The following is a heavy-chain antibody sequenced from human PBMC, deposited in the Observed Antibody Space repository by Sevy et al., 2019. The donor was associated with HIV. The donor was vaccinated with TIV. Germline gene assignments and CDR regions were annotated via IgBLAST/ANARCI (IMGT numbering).Heavy chain of an antibody. V-gene: IGHV3-48*03. D-gene: IGHD3-22*01. CDR2: ISSSGSTR. J-gene: IGHJ6*03. CDR1: GFTYSSDE. Sequence: GGSLRLSCAASGFTYSSDEMNWVRQAPGKGLEWVSYISSSGSTRYYADSVKGRFTISRDNAKNSLYLQMNSLRAEDTAVYYCARDPRLDYYYYYMDVWGKGTTVTVSS. CDR3: ARDPRLDYYYYYMDV.